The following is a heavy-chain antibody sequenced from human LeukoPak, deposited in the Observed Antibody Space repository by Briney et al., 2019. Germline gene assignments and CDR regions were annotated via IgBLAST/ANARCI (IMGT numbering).Heavy chain of an antibody. CDR2: IKGDGSEI. J-gene: IGHJ4*02. V-gene: IGHV3-7*01. CDR1: GFTFSSYW. Sequence: GGSLRLSCAASGFTFSSYWMSWVRQAPGKGLEWVANIKGDGSEIYYVDSVKGRFSISRDDSKNTLYLQMNFLKSEDTAVYYCARWGGTRQYYFDYWGQGTLVTVSS. CDR3: ARWGGTRQYYFDY. D-gene: IGHD1-1*01.